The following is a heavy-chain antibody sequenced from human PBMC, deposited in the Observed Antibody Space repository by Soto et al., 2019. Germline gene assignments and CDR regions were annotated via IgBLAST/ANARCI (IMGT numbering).Heavy chain of an antibody. CDR2: IYYSGST. D-gene: IGHD3-22*01. Sequence: SETLSLTCTVSGGSISSGGYYWSWIRQHPGKGLEWIGYIYYSGSTYYNPSLKSRVTISVDTSKNQFSLKLSSVTAADTAVYYCARESYDSSGYWPPYLYYWGQGTLVTVSS. V-gene: IGHV4-31*03. CDR1: GGSISSGGYY. CDR3: ARESYDSSGYWPPYLYY. J-gene: IGHJ4*02.